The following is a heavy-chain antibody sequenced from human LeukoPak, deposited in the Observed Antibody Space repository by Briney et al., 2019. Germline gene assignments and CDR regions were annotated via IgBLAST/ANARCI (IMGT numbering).Heavy chain of an antibody. D-gene: IGHD6-13*01. CDR2: IYHSGST. J-gene: IGHJ6*02. CDR3: ARVIAAAGTGYGMDV. CDR1: GGSISSGGYS. V-gene: IGHV4-30-2*01. Sequence: SETLSLTCAVSGGSISSGGYSWSWIRQPPGKGLEWIGYIYHSGSTYYNPSLKSRVTISVDRSKNQFSLKLSSVTAADTAVYYCARVIAAAGTGYGMDVWGQGTTVTVSS.